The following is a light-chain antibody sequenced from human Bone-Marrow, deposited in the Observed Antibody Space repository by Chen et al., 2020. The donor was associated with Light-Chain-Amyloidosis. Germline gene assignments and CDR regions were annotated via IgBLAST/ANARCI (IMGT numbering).Light chain of an antibody. CDR2: GAS. V-gene: IGKV3-15*01. CDR3: QQFNNWPET. CDR1: QSMYTN. Sequence: EIVMTQSPDIQSVSPGERATLSCWVSQSMYTNLVWYKQKTGQAPTLLIYGASTRAPGIPARFSGSGSGTEFNLTISSLQSEDFGVYHCQQFNNWPETFGQGTRLEIK. J-gene: IGKJ5*01.